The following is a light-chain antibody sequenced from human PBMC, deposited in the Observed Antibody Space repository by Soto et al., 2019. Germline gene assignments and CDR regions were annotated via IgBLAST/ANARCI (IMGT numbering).Light chain of an antibody. J-gene: IGLJ2*01. CDR2: DVS. CDR3: SSYTSSSTVV. V-gene: IGLV2-14*01. CDR1: SSDVGGYNY. Sequence: QSVLTQPASVSGSPGQSITISCTGTSSDVGGYNYVSWYQQHPGKAPKLMIYDVSNRPSGVSNHFSASKSGNTASLTISGLQAEEEANYYCSSYTSSSTVVFGGGTQLTVL.